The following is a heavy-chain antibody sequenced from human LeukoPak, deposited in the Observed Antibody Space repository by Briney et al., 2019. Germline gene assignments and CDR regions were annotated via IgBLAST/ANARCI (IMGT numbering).Heavy chain of an antibody. J-gene: IGHJ4*02. Sequence: GGSLRLSCAASGFTFSSYAMHWVRQAPGKGLEWVAVISYDGSNKYYADSVKGRFTISRDNSKNTLYLQMNSLRAEDTAVYYCARGLASMGYIVVVPAAPSLDYWGQGTLVTVSS. CDR2: ISYDGSNK. V-gene: IGHV3-30-3*01. CDR3: ARGLASMGYIVVVPAAPSLDY. D-gene: IGHD2-2*01. CDR1: GFTFSSYA.